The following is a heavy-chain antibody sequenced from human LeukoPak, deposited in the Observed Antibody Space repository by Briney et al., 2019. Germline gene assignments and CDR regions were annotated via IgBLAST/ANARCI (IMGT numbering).Heavy chain of an antibody. V-gene: IGHV4-4*09. J-gene: IGHJ5*02. D-gene: IGHD3-22*01. Sequence: SETLSLTCTVYGGSISSYYWSWIRQPPGKGLEWIGYIYSSGSTNYNPSLKSRVTISVDTSKNQFSLKLSSVTAADTAVYYCAGTPLLDYYDSSGYYYVNWFDPWGQGTLVTVSS. CDR1: GGSISSYY. CDR3: AGTPLLDYYDSSGYYYVNWFDP. CDR2: IYSSGST.